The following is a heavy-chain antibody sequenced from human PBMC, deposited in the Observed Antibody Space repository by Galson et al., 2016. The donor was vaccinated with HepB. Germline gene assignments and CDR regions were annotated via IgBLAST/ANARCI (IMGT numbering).Heavy chain of an antibody. CDR1: RDTFSDYG. CDR3: AREGVLGTCSGGTCPFDL. CDR2: TIPIFRKT. V-gene: IGHV1-69*13. D-gene: IGHD2-15*01. J-gene: IGHJ4*02. Sequence: SVKVSCKAPRDTFSDYGISWVRQAPGQGLEWMGRTIPIFRKTDYGQTFQARVTIRADESTTTASLELRGLTSQDTAVYYCAREGVLGTCSGGTCPFDLWGQGTLVTVAS.